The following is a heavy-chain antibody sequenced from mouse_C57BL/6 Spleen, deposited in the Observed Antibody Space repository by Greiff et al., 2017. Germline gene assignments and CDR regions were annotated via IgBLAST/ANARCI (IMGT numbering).Heavy chain of an antibody. Sequence: QVQLQQSGAELVMPGASVKLSCKASGYTFTSYWMHWVKQRPGQGLEWIGEIDPSDSYTNYNQKFKGKSTLTVDQSSSTAYMQLSSLTSEDAAVYYCARSETGTVDYWGQGTTLTVSS. CDR1: GYTFTSYW. CDR2: IDPSDSYT. CDR3: ARSETGTVDY. J-gene: IGHJ2*01. D-gene: IGHD4-1*01. V-gene: IGHV1-69*01.